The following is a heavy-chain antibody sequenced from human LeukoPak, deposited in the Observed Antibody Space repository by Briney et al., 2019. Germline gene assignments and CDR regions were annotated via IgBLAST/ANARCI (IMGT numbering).Heavy chain of an antibody. CDR3: ARALWGGVFVFDY. CDR1: GATFSSNA. V-gene: IGHV1-69*05. J-gene: IGHJ4*02. D-gene: IGHD2-8*01. CDR2: FIPICGTA. Sequence: SVTLSCKSSGATFSSNAISWMRQPHGPGLERKGVFIPICGTANYAQQFQGRVTITTDESTSTAYMELSSLRSEDTAVYYCARALWGGVFVFDYWGQGTLVSVS.